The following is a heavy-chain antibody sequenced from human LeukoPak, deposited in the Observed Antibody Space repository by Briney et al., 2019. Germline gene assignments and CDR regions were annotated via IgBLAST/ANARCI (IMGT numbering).Heavy chain of an antibody. Sequence: GGSLRLSCAASGFTFSSYSMNWVRQAPGKGLEWVSSISSSSSYIYYADSVKGRFTISRDNAQNSLYLQMNSLRAEDTAVYYCARPIGGDYGDFDYWGQGTLITVSS. J-gene: IGHJ4*02. CDR2: ISSSSSYI. D-gene: IGHD4-17*01. CDR1: GFTFSSYS. V-gene: IGHV3-21*01. CDR3: ARPIGGDYGDFDY.